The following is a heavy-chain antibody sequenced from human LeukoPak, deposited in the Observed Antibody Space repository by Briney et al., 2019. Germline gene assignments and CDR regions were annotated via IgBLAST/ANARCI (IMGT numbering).Heavy chain of an antibody. Sequence: GGSLRLSCAVPGISLSNYGMSWVCQAPGEGLEWVAGISGSGGSTNYADSVKGRFTISRANPKNTLYLQMNRMRAEDTAVYFCAKRGVVIRVILVGFHKEAYYFDSWGQGALVTVSS. V-gene: IGHV3-23*01. D-gene: IGHD3-22*01. CDR1: GISLSNYG. CDR3: AKRGVVIRVILVGFHKEAYYFDS. CDR2: ISGSGGST. J-gene: IGHJ4*02.